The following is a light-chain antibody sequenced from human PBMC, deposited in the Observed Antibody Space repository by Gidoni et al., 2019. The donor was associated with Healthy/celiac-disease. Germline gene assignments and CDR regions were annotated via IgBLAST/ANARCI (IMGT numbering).Light chain of an antibody. V-gene: IGLV1-44*01. CDR1: SSNIGSNT. Sequence: QSVLTQPPSASGTPGPRVTISCSGSSSNIGSNTVNWYQQLPGTAPKLLIYSNNQRPSGVPDRFSGSKSGTSASLAISGLQSEDEADYYCAAWDDSLNGREFGGGTKLTVL. CDR3: AAWDDSLNGRE. J-gene: IGLJ3*02. CDR2: SNN.